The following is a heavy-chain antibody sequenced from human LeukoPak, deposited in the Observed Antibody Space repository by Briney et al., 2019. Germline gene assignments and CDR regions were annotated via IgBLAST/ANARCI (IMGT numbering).Heavy chain of an antibody. CDR3: ARGTTVTTLPDY. V-gene: IGHV4-34*01. D-gene: IGHD4-17*01. Sequence: SETLSLTCAVYGGSFSGYYWSWIRQPPGKGLEWIGEINHSGSTNYNPSLKSRVTISVDTSKNQFSLKLSSVTAADTAVYYCARGTTVTTLPDYWGQGTLVTVSS. CDR2: INHSGST. J-gene: IGHJ4*02. CDR1: GGSFSGYY.